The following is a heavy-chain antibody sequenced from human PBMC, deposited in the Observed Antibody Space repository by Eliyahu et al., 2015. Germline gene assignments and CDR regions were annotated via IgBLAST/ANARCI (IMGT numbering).Heavy chain of an antibody. D-gene: IGHD1-26*01. CDR3: ARKQVGGGLDY. V-gene: IGHV3-21*02. CDR2: ISSRDTYI. CDR1: GFSFDVYT. J-gene: IGHJ4*02. Sequence: EVRLVDSGGALVKXGGSLRXSCVASGFSFDVYTMIWVRQAPGKGLEWLASISSRDTYIHYADSVKGRFTISRDNAKNSLFLHMQTLRAEDTAIYYCARKQVGGGLDYWGQGALVTISS.